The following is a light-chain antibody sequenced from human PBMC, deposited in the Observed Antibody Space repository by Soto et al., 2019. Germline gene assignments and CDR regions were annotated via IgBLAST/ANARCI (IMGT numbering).Light chain of an antibody. CDR3: SSYTSSSTA. CDR1: SSDVGGYNY. CDR2: DVS. J-gene: IGLJ1*01. V-gene: IGLV2-14*01. Sequence: QSVLTQPASVSVSPGQSITISCTGTSSDVGGYNYVSWYQQHPGKAPKLMIYDVSNRPSGVSNRFSGSKSGNTASLTISGLQAEDEADYYCSSYTSSSTAFGTRTKVT.